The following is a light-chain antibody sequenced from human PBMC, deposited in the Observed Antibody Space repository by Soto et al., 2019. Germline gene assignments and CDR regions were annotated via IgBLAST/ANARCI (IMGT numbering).Light chain of an antibody. V-gene: IGLV4-69*01. CDR3: QTWGSGIVV. J-gene: IGLJ2*01. CDR2: LNSDGSH. Sequence: ASLGASVKLTCTLSSGHSNYAIAWHQQQSEKGPRYLMKLNSDGSHSKGDGIPDRFSGSSSGAERYLTISSLQSEDEADYYCQTWGSGIVVFGGGTKLTVL. CDR1: SGHSNYA.